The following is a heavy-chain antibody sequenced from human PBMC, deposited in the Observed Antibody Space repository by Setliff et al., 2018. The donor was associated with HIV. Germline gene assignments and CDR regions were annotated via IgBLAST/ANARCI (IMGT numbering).Heavy chain of an antibody. J-gene: IGHJ6*02. V-gene: IGHV1-69*06. CDR3: ARDSGDDYSDYYYYGMDV. Sequence: SVKVSCKASGYSFTSYGLSWVRQAPGQGLEWMGRIIPIFDSANYAQKFRGRVTVSADKSTSTAYMELSSLRSEDTALYYCARDSGDDYSDYYYYGMDVWGQGTTVTVSS. D-gene: IGHD4-4*01. CDR1: GYSFTSYG. CDR2: IIPIFDSA.